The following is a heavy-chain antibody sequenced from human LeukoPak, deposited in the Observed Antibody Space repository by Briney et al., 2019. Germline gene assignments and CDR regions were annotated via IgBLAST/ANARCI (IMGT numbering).Heavy chain of an antibody. CDR1: GYTFTSYG. CDR2: INPNSGGT. V-gene: IGHV1-2*02. CDR3: ARPNPGAFDI. J-gene: IGHJ3*02. Sequence: ASVKVSCKASGYTFTSYGISWVRQAPGQGLEWMGWINPNSGGTNYAQKLQGRVTMTRDTSISTAYMELSRLRSDDTAVYYCARPNPGAFDIWAKGQWSPSLQ.